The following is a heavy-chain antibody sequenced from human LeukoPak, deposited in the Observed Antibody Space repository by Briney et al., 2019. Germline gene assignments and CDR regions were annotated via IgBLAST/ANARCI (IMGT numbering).Heavy chain of an antibody. CDR1: GGSISSGGYY. CDR2: IYHSGST. CDR3: ARDSRSAFDI. Sequence: SETLSLTCTVSGGSISSGGYYWSWIRQPPGKGLEWIGYIYHSGSTYYNPSLKSRVTISVDRSKNQSSLKLSSVTAADTAVYYCARDSRSAFDIWGQGTMVTVSS. J-gene: IGHJ3*02. V-gene: IGHV4-30-2*01.